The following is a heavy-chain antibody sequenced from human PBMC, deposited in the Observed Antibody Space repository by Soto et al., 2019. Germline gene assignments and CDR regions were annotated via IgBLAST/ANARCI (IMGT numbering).Heavy chain of an antibody. CDR1: ALTFSTDE. Sequence: EVQLVASGGGLVPPGGSLRLSCAVSALTFSTDEMNWVRQAPGKGLEWLAYISYTSTTIKYADSVKGRFAVSRDNAKKSLSLQMNNLRVEDTAVYYCVREGGSLAFDSWGQGTLVTVSS. J-gene: IGHJ4*02. D-gene: IGHD1-1*01. CDR3: VREGGSLAFDS. CDR2: ISYTSTTI. V-gene: IGHV3-48*03.